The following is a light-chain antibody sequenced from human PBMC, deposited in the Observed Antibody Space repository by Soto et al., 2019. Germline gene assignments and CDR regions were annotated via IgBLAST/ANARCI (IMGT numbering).Light chain of an antibody. J-gene: IGLJ1*01. Sequence: QSALTQPASVSGSPGQSITISCTGTSSDVGGYNYVSLYQQHPGKAPKLMIYEVSNRPSGVSNRFSGSKSGNTASLTISGLQAEDEADYYCSSYTSSSTLPYVFGTGTKVTVL. CDR1: SSDVGGYNY. CDR2: EVS. CDR3: SSYTSSSTLPYV. V-gene: IGLV2-14*01.